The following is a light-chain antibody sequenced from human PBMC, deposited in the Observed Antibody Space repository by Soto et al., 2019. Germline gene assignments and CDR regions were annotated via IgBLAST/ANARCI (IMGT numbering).Light chain of an antibody. CDR2: EVT. CDR1: SSDVGAYMY. CDR3: SSYTSSSTPYV. Sequence: QSALTQPASVSGSPGQSITISCTGTSSDVGAYMYVSWYQQHPGTAPKLMIYEVTNRPSGVSNRLSGSKSGNTASLTISGLQAEDEADYYCSSYTSSSTPYVFGTGTKLTVL. J-gene: IGLJ1*01. V-gene: IGLV2-14*01.